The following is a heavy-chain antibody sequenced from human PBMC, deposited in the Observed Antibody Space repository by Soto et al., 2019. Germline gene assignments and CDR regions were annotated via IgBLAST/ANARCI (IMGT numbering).Heavy chain of an antibody. V-gene: IGHV3-43*01. CDR1: GFTFNAYT. CDR2: ISWDGGIT. Sequence: GGSLRLSCSASGFTFNAYTMHWVRQAPGKGLEWVSLISWDGGITYYGDSVKGRFTVSRDNSDNSLYLQMTSLRSDDTAFYYCAKDSYDILTGQKRYFDSWGQGTLVTVSS. CDR3: AKDSYDILTGQKRYFDS. J-gene: IGHJ4*02. D-gene: IGHD3-9*01.